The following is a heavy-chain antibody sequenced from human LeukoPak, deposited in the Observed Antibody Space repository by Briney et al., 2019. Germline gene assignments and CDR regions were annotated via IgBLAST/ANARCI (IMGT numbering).Heavy chain of an antibody. D-gene: IGHD6-13*01. V-gene: IGHV4-59*12. CDR3: ARDEDNSSWYNY. CDR2: IYYSGST. J-gene: IGHJ4*02. Sequence: SETLSLTCTVSGGSISSYYWSWIRQPPGKGLEWIGYIYYSGSTNYNPSLKSRVTISVDTSKNQFSLKLSSVTAADTAVYYCARDEDNSSWYNYWGQGTLVTVSS. CDR1: GGSISSYY.